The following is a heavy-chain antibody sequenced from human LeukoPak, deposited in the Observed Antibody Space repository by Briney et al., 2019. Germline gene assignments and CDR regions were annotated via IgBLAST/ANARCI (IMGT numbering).Heavy chain of an antibody. CDR2: ISYDGSNK. Sequence: GGSLRLSCAASGFTFSSYSMNWVRQAPGKGLEWVAVISYDGSNKYYADSVKGRFTISRDNSKNTLYLQMNSLRAEDTAVYYCAREHYYYDTLFDYWGQGTLVTVSS. CDR1: GFTFSSYS. CDR3: AREHYYYDTLFDY. V-gene: IGHV3-30*03. D-gene: IGHD3-22*01. J-gene: IGHJ4*02.